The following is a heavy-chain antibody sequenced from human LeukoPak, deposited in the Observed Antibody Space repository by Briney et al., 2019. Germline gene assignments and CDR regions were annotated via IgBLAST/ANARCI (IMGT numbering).Heavy chain of an antibody. V-gene: IGHV1-58*01. Sequence: SVKVSCKASGFTFTSSAVQWVRQARGQRLEWIGWIVVGSGNTNYAQKFQERVTITRDMTTSTAYMELSSLRSEDTAVYYCAAVFAAAGTYYYYYGMDVWGKGTTVTVSS. D-gene: IGHD6-13*01. CDR3: AAVFAAAGTYYYYYGMDV. J-gene: IGHJ6*04. CDR2: IVVGSGNT. CDR1: GFTFTSSA.